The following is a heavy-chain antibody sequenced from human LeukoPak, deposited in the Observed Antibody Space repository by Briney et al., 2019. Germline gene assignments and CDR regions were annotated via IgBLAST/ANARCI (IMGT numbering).Heavy chain of an antibody. J-gene: IGHJ3*02. CDR2: IKEDGSEK. CDR1: GFTFSSYS. Sequence: GGSLRLSCAASGFTFSSYSMNWVRQAPGKGLEWVANIKEDGSEKYYVDSVKGRFIVSRDNAGNSLYLQINSLRAEDTAVYYCARVAQYCSSTSCFKGNDAFDIWGQGTMVTVSS. D-gene: IGHD2-2*01. V-gene: IGHV3-7*01. CDR3: ARVAQYCSSTSCFKGNDAFDI.